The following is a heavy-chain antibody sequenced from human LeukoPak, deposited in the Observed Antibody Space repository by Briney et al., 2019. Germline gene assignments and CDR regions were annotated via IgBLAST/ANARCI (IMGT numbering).Heavy chain of an antibody. CDR3: ARHLSSISSCPNY. Sequence: PGASLKISCTGSGYSFSSYWIAWVRQMPGRGLEWMGAIYPGDSRTTYSQSFQGQVTVSVDKSIKTAYLQWNSLPASDTAIYYCARHLSSISSCPNYWGQGTLVTVSS. J-gene: IGHJ4*02. D-gene: IGHD2-2*01. V-gene: IGHV5-51*01. CDR1: GYSFSSYW. CDR2: IYPGDSRT.